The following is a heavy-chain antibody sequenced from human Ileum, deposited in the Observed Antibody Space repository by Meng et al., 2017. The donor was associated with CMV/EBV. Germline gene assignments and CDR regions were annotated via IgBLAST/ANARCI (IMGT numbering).Heavy chain of an antibody. J-gene: IGHJ4*02. CDR2: IKQDGSEK. CDR3: ARWGGEKSTSGFDY. Sequence: GESLKISCAASGFTFDKYWMTWVRQAPGKGLEWVANIKQDGSEKNYVDSVKGRFTISRDNSNNSVYLQMSSLRAEDTSVYYCARWGGEKSTSGFDYWGQGTLVPSPQ. CDR1: GFTFDKYW. D-gene: IGHD2/OR15-2a*01. V-gene: IGHV3-7*01.